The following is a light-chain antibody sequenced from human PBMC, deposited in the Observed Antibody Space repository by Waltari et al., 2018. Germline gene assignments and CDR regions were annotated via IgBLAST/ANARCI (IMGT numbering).Light chain of an antibody. Sequence: QSALTQPASVSGSPGPSITISCPGTSSDVGAFNYFSWYQQHPGKSPKLIIYEVSNRPSGVSNRFSGSKSGNTASLTISGLQAEDEADYYCNSYATSSARVFGGGTKLTVL. J-gene: IGLJ3*02. CDR3: NSYATSSARV. V-gene: IGLV2-14*01. CDR1: SSDVGAFNY. CDR2: EVS.